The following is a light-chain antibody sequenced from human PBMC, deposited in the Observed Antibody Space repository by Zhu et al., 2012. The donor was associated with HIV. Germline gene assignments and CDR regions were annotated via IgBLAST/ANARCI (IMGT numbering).Light chain of an antibody. V-gene: IGKV3-15*01. Sequence: EIVMTQSPATLSVSPGERATLSCRASQNIQNNLAWYQQKPGQAPRLVIRGASTRATGIPDRFSGSGYGTDFTLTITRLEPEDFAVYYCQQYAKLPLTFGPGTKVDIK. CDR3: QQYAKLPLT. CDR1: QNIQNN. J-gene: IGKJ3*01. CDR2: GAS.